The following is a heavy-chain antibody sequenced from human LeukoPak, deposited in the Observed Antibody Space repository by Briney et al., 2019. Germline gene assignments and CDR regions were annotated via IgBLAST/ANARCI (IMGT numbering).Heavy chain of an antibody. Sequence: GGSLRLSCAASGFTFSSYGMHWVRQAPGKGLEWVAVIWYDGSNKYYADSVKGRFTISRDNAKNSLYLQMNSLRAEDTAVYYCARGNRIAVAGPHQYYYYGMDVWGQGTTVTASS. CDR3: ARGNRIAVAGPHQYYYYGMDV. CDR1: GFTFSSYG. CDR2: IWYDGSNK. J-gene: IGHJ6*02. V-gene: IGHV3-33*01. D-gene: IGHD6-19*01.